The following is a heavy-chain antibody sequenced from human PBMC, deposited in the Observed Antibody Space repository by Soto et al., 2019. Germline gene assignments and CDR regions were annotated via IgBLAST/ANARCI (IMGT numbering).Heavy chain of an antibody. CDR2: IVPMFGTS. CDR1: GGTSTRYA. Sequence: QERLVQSGAEVRKPGSSVKVSCKVTGGTSTRYAINWVRQAPGQGLEWMGGIVPMFGTSKYAQKFQGRVTITADTSTNIAYRELRSLRSEDTAVYYCNRGSEYDLWSGYLWGQGTLVSVSS. D-gene: IGHD3-3*01. V-gene: IGHV1-69*06. J-gene: IGHJ4*02. CDR3: NRGSEYDLWSGYL.